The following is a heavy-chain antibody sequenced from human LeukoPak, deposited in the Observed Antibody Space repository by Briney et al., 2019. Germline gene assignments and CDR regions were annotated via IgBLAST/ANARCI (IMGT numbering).Heavy chain of an antibody. CDR1: GYTFSTYG. J-gene: IGHJ4*02. CDR2: ISEYNGNT. Sequence: GASVKVSCKASGYTFSTYGITWVRQAPGQGLEWMGWISEYNGNTNYAQKFQGRVTMTSDTSTSTVYMELKSLRSEDTAVYFCARVGTTGATADNWGQGTLVTVSS. CDR3: ARVGTTGATADN. V-gene: IGHV1-18*01. D-gene: IGHD4-11*01.